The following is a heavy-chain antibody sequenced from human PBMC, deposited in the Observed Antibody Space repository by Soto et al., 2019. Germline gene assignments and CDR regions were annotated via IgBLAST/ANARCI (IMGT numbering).Heavy chain of an antibody. D-gene: IGHD2-15*01. Sequence: EVQLVESGGGLVQPGGSLRLSCNVSGFTFSNYYMSWVRQFSGGGLEWVAHIDHEGSEKFYVDSVKGRFTLSRDNAKNSLFLQMNGLIVDDTAVYFCARLEYGGSFDYWGQGRLVTVSS. J-gene: IGHJ4*02. V-gene: IGHV3-7*03. CDR1: GFTFSNYY. CDR2: IDHEGSEK. CDR3: ARLEYGGSFDY.